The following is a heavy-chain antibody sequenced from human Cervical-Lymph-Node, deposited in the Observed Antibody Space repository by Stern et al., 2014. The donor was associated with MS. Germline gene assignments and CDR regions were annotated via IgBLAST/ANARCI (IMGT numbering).Heavy chain of an antibody. D-gene: IGHD4-11*01. Sequence: QLVQSGSEVKKPGSSVKVSCKASGDTFSNYALSWVRQAPGQGLEWVGGLIPFYGATRSGRKFQGRVTITPEESTGTAFMELTNLTSDDTAIYYCALRRSYYVFWGQGTLITVSS. CDR1: GDTFSNYA. CDR3: ALRRSYYVF. V-gene: IGHV1-69*01. J-gene: IGHJ4*02. CDR2: LIPFYGAT.